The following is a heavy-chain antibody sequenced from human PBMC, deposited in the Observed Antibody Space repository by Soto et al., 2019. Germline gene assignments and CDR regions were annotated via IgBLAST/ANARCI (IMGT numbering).Heavy chain of an antibody. D-gene: IGHD2-21*02. CDR2: IKPGNGDT. Sequence: GASVKVSCKASGYIFTRYAMHWVRQAPGQRPEWMGWIKPGNGDTKYSEKLQGRVTFTRDTSATTIYMELSSLRSEDTALYYCARNSYISGDDDSYYFDYWGQGTPVTVSS. J-gene: IGHJ4*02. CDR1: GYIFTRYA. V-gene: IGHV1-3*01. CDR3: ARNSYISGDDDSYYFDY.